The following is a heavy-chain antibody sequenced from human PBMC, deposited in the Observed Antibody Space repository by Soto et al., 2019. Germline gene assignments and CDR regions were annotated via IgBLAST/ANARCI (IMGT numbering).Heavy chain of an antibody. D-gene: IGHD3-10*01. CDR2: ISSSSSSTI. Sequence: GGSLRLSCAASGFTFSSYSMNWVRQAPGKGLEWVSYISSSSSSTIYYADSVKGRFTISRDNAKNSLYLQMNSLRAEDTAVYYCARDQYYYGSGSLYYYYYMDVWGKGTTVTVSS. J-gene: IGHJ6*03. V-gene: IGHV3-48*01. CDR3: ARDQYYYGSGSLYYYYYMDV. CDR1: GFTFSSYS.